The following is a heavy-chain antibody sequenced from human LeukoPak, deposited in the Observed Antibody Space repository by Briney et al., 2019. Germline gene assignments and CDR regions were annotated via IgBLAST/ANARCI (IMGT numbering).Heavy chain of an antibody. CDR2: ITYSSGNT. V-gene: IGHV3-23*01. Sequence: GGSLRLSCAASGFTFSAYGMSWFRQAPGKGLEWVSAITYSSGNTYYADSVKGRFTISRDNSKSTLYLQMNSLRAEDTALYYCAKDGTGCGGDCYSDYWGQGTLVTVSS. CDR1: GFTFSAYG. D-gene: IGHD2-21*02. J-gene: IGHJ4*02. CDR3: AKDGTGCGGDCYSDY.